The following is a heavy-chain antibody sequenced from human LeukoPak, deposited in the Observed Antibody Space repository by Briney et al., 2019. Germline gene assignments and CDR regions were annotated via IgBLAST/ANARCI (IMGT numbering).Heavy chain of an antibody. CDR2: ISGSGGST. V-gene: IGHV3-23*01. CDR3: AKGAAGYDSSGYYFSDDAFDI. D-gene: IGHD3-22*01. CDR1: GSTFSSYA. J-gene: IGHJ3*02. Sequence: SGGSLRLSCAASGSTFSSYAMSWVRQAPGKGLEWVSAISGSGGSTYYADSVKGRFTISRDNSKNTLYLQMNSLRAEDTAVYYCAKGAAGYDSSGYYFSDDAFDIWGQGTMVTVSS.